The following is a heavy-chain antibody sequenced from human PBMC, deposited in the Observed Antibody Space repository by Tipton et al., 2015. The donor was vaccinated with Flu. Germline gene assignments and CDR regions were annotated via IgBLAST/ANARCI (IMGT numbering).Heavy chain of an antibody. J-gene: IGHJ4*02. CDR1: GFTFSSYE. CDR3: ASLTGDDY. V-gene: IGHV3-48*03. D-gene: IGHD7-27*01. CDR2: ISSSGSTI. Sequence: SLRLSCAASGFTFSSYEMNWVRQAPGKGLEWLSYISSSGSTISYADSVSGRFTISRDNAKNSLYLQLNSLRAEDTAVYYCASLTGDDYWGQGDLVTCSS.